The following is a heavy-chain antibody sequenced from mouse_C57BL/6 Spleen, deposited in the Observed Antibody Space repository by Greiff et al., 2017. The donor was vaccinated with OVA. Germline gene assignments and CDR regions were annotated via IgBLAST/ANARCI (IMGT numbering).Heavy chain of an antibody. Sequence: VQLVESGAELARPGASVKLSCKASGYTFTSYGMRWVKQRTGQGLEWIGEIYPSSGDTNYNEKFKGKATLTADKSSSTAYMELRSLTSEDSAVYFCATKAGKDAMDYWGQGTTLTVSS. CDR2: IYPSSGDT. D-gene: IGHD4-1*01. J-gene: IGHJ4*01. CDR3: ATKAGKDAMDY. CDR1: GYTFTSYG. V-gene: IGHV1-81*01.